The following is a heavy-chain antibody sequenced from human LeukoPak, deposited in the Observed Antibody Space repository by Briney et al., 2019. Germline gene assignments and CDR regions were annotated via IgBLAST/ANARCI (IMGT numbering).Heavy chain of an antibody. CDR1: GFTFSSYA. CDR2: ISYDGSNK. Sequence: EGSLRLSCAASGFTFSSYAMHWVRQAPGKGLEWVAVISYDGSNKYYADSVKGRFTISRDNSKNTLYLQMNSLRAEDTAVYYCASTFDIWGQGTMVTVSS. J-gene: IGHJ3*02. V-gene: IGHV3-30*14. CDR3: ASTFDI.